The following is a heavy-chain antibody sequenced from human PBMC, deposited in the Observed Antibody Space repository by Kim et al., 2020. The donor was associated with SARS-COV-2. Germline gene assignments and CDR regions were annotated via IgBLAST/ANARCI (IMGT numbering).Heavy chain of an antibody. J-gene: IGHJ3*02. V-gene: IGHV1-18*01. D-gene: IGHD2-21*01. CDR3: ARVDRAQGDDAFDI. Sequence: AQKLQGRVTMTTDTSTSTAYMELRSLRSDDTAVYYCARVDRAQGDDAFDIWGQGTMVTVSS.